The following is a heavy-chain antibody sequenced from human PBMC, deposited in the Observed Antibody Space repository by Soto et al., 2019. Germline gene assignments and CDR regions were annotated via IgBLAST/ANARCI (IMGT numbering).Heavy chain of an antibody. CDR2: IYYSGST. D-gene: IGHD6-13*01. CDR1: GGSISSYY. J-gene: IGHJ6*03. Sequence: PSETLSLTCTVSGGSISSYYWSWIRQPPGKGLEWIGYIYYSGSTNYNPSLKSRVTISVDTSKNQFSLKLSSVTAADTAVYYCARRAAAGTFYYYYMDVWGKGTTVT. V-gene: IGHV4-59*01. CDR3: ARRAAAGTFYYYYMDV.